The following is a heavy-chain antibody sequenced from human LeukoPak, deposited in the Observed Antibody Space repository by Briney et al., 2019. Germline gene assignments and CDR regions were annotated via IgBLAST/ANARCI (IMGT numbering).Heavy chain of an antibody. Sequence: SVKVSCKTSGYTLTKFGITWVRQAPGQGLEWMGGIIPIFGTTNYARKFRGRVTLTADKSTRTAYMELSSLRSEDTAVYYCARDNDSRDPPHFDYWGQGTLVTVSS. CDR3: ARDNDSRDPPHFDY. D-gene: IGHD3-16*01. J-gene: IGHJ4*02. CDR1: GYTLTKFG. V-gene: IGHV1-69*06. CDR2: IIPIFGTT.